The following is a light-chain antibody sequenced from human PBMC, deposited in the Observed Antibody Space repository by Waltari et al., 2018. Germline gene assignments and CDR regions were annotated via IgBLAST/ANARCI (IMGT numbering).Light chain of an antibody. CDR1: QSVSRY. Sequence: IVLTQSPGNLSLFPGERATISCRASQSVSRYLAWYQQKPGQAPRFLIYEASRRASGIPDRFSGSGSGTDFTLTISRLEPEDVAVYYCQKYGTLPATFGQGTKVEIK. V-gene: IGKV3-20*01. CDR3: QKYGTLPAT. J-gene: IGKJ1*01. CDR2: EAS.